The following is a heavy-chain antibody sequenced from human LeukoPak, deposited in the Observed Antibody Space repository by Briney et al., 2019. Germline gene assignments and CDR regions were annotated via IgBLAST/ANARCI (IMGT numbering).Heavy chain of an antibody. J-gene: IGHJ4*02. CDR3: ATHSGWRFDY. Sequence: GSLRLSCAASGFIFSGYWMSWARQAPGKGLEWVANMRQDGNENYYVDSVKGRFTISRDNAKSSLYLQMNSLRAEDTAVYYCATHSGWRFDYWGQGTLVTVSS. D-gene: IGHD6-19*01. CDR1: GFIFSGYW. V-gene: IGHV3-7*01. CDR2: MRQDGNEN.